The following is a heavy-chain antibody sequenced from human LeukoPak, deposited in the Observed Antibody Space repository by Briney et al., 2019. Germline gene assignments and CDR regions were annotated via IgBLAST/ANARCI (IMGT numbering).Heavy chain of an antibody. CDR2: IYYSGST. Sequence: SETLSLTCTVSGGSISSSTSGWGWYWGCIRQPPGKGLEWIGSIYYSGSTYCNPSLKGRVTISVDTSKNQFSLKLSSVTASDTAVYYCASEYQLLYLTGYYMDVWGKGTTVTVSS. CDR1: GGSISSSTSG. V-gene: IGHV4-39*07. J-gene: IGHJ6*03. CDR3: ASEYQLLYLTGYYMDV. D-gene: IGHD2-2*02.